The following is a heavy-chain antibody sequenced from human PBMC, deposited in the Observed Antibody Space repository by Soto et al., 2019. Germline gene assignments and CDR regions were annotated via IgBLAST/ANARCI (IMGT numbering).Heavy chain of an antibody. V-gene: IGHV4-34*01. D-gene: IGHD2-15*01. CDR1: GGSFSGYY. CDR3: ARVRGGCSGGSCYARRSFDY. J-gene: IGHJ4*02. CDR2: INHSGST. Sequence: PSETLSLTCAVYGGSFSGYYWTWIRQPPGKGLEWIGDINHSGSTNYNSSLKSRVTISVDTSNKQLSLKLRSVTAADTAVYYCARVRGGCSGGSCYARRSFDYWGQGTLVTVSS.